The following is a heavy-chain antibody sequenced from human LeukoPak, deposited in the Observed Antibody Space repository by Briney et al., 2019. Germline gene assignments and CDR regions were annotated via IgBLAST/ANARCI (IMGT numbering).Heavy chain of an antibody. V-gene: IGHV3-9*01. D-gene: IGHD4-23*01. CDR3: AKDMRGQGGNAFDY. Sequence: GGSLRLSCAASGSTFDDYAMHWVRQAPGKGLEWVSGISWNSGSIGYADSVKGRFTISRDNAKNSLYLQMNSLRAEDTALYYCAKDMRGQGGNAFDYWGQGTLVTVSS. J-gene: IGHJ4*02. CDR1: GSTFDDYA. CDR2: ISWNSGSI.